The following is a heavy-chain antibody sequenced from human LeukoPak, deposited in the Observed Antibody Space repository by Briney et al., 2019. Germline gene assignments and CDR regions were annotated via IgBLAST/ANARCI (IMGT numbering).Heavy chain of an antibody. D-gene: IGHD5-18*01. CDR3: AREERTRPDTAMGDYYYYGMDV. V-gene: IGHV3-48*04. J-gene: IGHJ6*02. CDR2: ISSGSTNI. Sequence: GESLKISCAASGFTFSSETMNRVRQAPGKGLEWVAYISSGSTNIQYADSVKGRFTISRDNAKNSLYLQMNSLRAEDTAVYYCAREERTRPDTAMGDYYYYGMDVWGQGTTVTVSS. CDR1: GFTFSSET.